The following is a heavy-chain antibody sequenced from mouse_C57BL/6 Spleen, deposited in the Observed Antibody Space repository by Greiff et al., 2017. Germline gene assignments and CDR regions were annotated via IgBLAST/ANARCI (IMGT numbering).Heavy chain of an antibody. CDR3: ARMGYGSVWYFDV. Sequence: QVQLQQPGAELVMPGASVKLSCKASGYTFTSYWMHWVKQRPGQGLEWIGEIDPSDSYTNYNQKFKGKSTLTVDKSSSTAYMQLSSLTSEDSAVYYCARMGYGSVWYFDVWGTGTTVTVSS. J-gene: IGHJ1*03. V-gene: IGHV1-69*01. D-gene: IGHD1-1*01. CDR2: IDPSDSYT. CDR1: GYTFTSYW.